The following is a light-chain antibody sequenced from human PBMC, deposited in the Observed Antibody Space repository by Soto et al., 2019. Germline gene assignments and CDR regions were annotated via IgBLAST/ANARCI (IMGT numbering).Light chain of an antibody. CDR1: QSVKSK. J-gene: IGKJ5*01. V-gene: IGKV3D-15*01. CDR2: GAS. Sequence: ELVMAQSPATLSVSPGERATLSCRASQSVKSKLAWYQQRPGLPPRLLFSGASTRATGIPARFSGSGSGTEFTLTISSLQSEDFAVYYCQQYSNWPQVTFGQGTRLEIK. CDR3: QQYSNWPQVT.